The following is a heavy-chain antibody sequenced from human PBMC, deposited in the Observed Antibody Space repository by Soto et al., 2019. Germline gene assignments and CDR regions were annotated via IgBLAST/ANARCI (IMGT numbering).Heavy chain of an antibody. J-gene: IGHJ4*02. CDR1: GYSLAGYG. V-gene: IGHV5-10-1*01. D-gene: IGHD3-22*01. Sequence: ESLKISFKGSGYSLAGYGINWVRQKPGKGLEWMGRIDPSDSQTYYSPSFRGHVTISVTKSITTVFLQWSSLRASDTAMYYCARQIYDSDTGPNFQYYFDSWGQGTPVTVSS. CDR2: IDPSDSQT. CDR3: ARQIYDSDTGPNFQYYFDS.